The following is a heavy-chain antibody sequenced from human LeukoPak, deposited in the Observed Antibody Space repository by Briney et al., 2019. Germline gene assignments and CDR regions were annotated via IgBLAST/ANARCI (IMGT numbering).Heavy chain of an antibody. CDR3: ARDLSLRGRWELQPRWDFDY. J-gene: IGHJ4*02. CDR1: GYTFTSYY. V-gene: IGHV1-46*01. CDR2: INPSGGST. Sequence: GASVKVSCKASGYTFTSYYMHWVRQAPGQGLEWMGIINPSGGSTSYAQKFQGRVTMTRDTSTSTVYMELSSLRSEDTAVYYCARDLSLRGRWELQPRWDFDYWGQGTLVTVSS. D-gene: IGHD1-26*01.